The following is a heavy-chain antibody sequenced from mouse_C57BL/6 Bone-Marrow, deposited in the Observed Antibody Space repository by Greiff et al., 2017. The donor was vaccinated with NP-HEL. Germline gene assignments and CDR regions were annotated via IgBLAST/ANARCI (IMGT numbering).Heavy chain of an antibody. CDR3: AGMGPLYYGSTYWYFDV. D-gene: IGHD1-1*01. V-gene: IGHV1-81*01. Sequence: QVQLQQSGAELARPGASVKLSCKASGYTFTSYGISWVKQRTGQGLEWIGEVYPRSGNTYYNEKFKGKATLTADKSSRTAYMKLRSMTSEDSAVYFCAGMGPLYYGSTYWYFDVWGTGTTVTVSS. CDR1: GYTFTSYG. CDR2: VYPRSGNT. J-gene: IGHJ1*03.